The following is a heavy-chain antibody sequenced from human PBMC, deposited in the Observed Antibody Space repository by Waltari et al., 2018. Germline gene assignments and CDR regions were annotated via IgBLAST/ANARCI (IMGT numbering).Heavy chain of an antibody. V-gene: IGHV3-15*01. CDR1: GFTFSNAW. CDR2: IKSKTDGGTT. CDR3: TTGLGSGSYNSPYYMDV. Sequence: EVQLVESGGGLVKPGGSLRLSCAASGFTFSNAWMSWVRQAPGKGMEWVGRIKSKTDGGTTDYAAPVKGRFTISRDDSKNTLYLQMNSLKTEDTAVYYCTTGLGSGSYNSPYYMDVWGKGTTVTVSS. J-gene: IGHJ6*03. D-gene: IGHD3-10*01.